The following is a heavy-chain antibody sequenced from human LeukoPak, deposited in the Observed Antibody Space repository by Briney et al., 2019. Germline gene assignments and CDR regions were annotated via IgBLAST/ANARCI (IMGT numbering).Heavy chain of an antibody. V-gene: IGHV4-4*07. CDR1: GGSISSYY. CDR3: ARDLALGYCPSSSCSSPLFDY. CDR2: IHTTGGT. J-gene: IGHJ4*02. D-gene: IGHD2-2*03. Sequence: SETLSLTCTVSGGSISSYYWSWIRQPAGKGLEWIGRIHTTGGTRYSPSLKSRITMSPDASKDQFTLKLSSVTAADTAVYYCARDLALGYCPSSSCSSPLFDYWGQGSLVTVSS.